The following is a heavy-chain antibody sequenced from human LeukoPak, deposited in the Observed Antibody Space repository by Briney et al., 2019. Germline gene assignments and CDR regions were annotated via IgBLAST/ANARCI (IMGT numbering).Heavy chain of an antibody. CDR2: INTKGET. J-gene: IGHJ4*02. D-gene: IGHD2-21*01. CDR1: GVSMSAYQ. Sequence: SETLSLTCTVSGVSMSAYQWSWVRQSPEKGLEWVGCINTKGETSYNPSLKSRVTTSVDTSRSQFSLRLTSVTAADTAVYYCATSNDAKIAPFDHWGQGAPVTVSS. V-gene: IGHV4-4*09. CDR3: ATSNDAKIAPFDH.